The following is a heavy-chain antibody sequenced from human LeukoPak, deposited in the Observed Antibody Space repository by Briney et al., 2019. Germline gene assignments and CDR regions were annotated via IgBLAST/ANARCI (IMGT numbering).Heavy chain of an antibody. Sequence: GGSLRLSCAASGFTFSSYAMHWVRQAPGKGLEWVAVISYDGSNKYYADSVKGRFTISRDNSKNSLYLQMNSLRAEDTAVYYCASHYDSSGYYVGAFQHWGQGTLVTVSS. D-gene: IGHD3-22*01. J-gene: IGHJ1*01. CDR2: ISYDGSNK. V-gene: IGHV3-30-3*01. CDR1: GFTFSSYA. CDR3: ASHYDSSGYYVGAFQH.